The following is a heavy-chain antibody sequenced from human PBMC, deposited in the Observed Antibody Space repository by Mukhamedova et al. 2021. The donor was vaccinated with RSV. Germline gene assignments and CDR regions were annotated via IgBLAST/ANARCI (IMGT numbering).Heavy chain of an antibody. V-gene: IGHV3-33*01. CDR3: ARESHRAAPFTAEYFQH. CDR2: TWDDGSNK. J-gene: IGHJ1*01. Sequence: TWDDGSNKYYADSVKGRFTTSSDNSKHTLYLQMDSLRAEDTAVYYCARESHRAAPFTAEYFQHWGQGTLVTVSS. D-gene: IGHD2-15*01.